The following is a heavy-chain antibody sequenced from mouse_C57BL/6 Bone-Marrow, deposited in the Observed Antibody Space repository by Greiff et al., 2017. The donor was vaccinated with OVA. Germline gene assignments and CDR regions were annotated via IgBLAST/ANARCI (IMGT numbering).Heavy chain of an antibody. J-gene: IGHJ3*01. CDR3: ASEGHYYGSSSWFAY. CDR1: GYTFTGYW. Sequence: QVQLQQSGAELMKPGASVKLSCKATGYTFTGYWIVWVKQRPGHGLEWIGEILPGSGSTNYNEKFKGKATFTADTSSNTAYMQLSSLTTEDSAIYYCASEGHYYGSSSWFAYWGQGTLVTVSA. D-gene: IGHD1-1*01. CDR2: ILPGSGST. V-gene: IGHV1-9*01.